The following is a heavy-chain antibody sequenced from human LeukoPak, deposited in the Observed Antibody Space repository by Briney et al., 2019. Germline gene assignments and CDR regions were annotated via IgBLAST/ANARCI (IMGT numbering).Heavy chain of an antibody. D-gene: IGHD2-15*01. J-gene: IGHJ6*03. V-gene: IGHV3-30*02. CDR3: AKDNCSGGSCYGYMDV. CDR1: GFTFSSYG. Sequence: PGGSLRLSCAASGFTFSSYGMHWVRQAPGKGLEWVAFIRYDGSNKYYADSVKGRFTISRDNSKNTLYLQMNSLRAEDTAVYYCAKDNCSGGSCYGYMDVWGKGTTVTISS. CDR2: IRYDGSNK.